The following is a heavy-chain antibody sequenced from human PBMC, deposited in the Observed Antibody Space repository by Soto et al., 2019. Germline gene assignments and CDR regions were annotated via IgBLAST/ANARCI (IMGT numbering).Heavy chain of an antibody. CDR2: INHSGST. V-gene: IGHV4-34*01. J-gene: IGHJ6*02. CDR3: ARGGRYCSSISCYRFGYYYYGMDV. D-gene: IGHD2-2*01. Sequence: LSLTCAVYGGSFSGYYWSWIRQPPGKGLEWIGEINHSGSTNYNPSLKSRVTISVDTSKNQFSLKLSSVTAADTAVYYCARGGRYCSSISCYRFGYYYYGMDVWGQGTTVTVSS. CDR1: GGSFSGYY.